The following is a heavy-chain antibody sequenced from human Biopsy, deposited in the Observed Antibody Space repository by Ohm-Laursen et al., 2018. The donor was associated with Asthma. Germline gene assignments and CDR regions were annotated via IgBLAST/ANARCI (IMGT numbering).Heavy chain of an antibody. CDR1: GFTVSTNG. CDR2: IYSGGGT. CDR3: AKDVFPGWELRRGPDY. D-gene: IGHD1-26*01. Sequence: GSLRLSCAASGFTVSTNGMSWVRQPPGKGLEWVSVIYSGGGTYYADSVKGRFTISRDNSRNTLHLQMNSLRAEDTAVYYCAKDVFPGWELRRGPDYWGQGTLVTVSS. J-gene: IGHJ4*02. V-gene: IGHV3-53*05.